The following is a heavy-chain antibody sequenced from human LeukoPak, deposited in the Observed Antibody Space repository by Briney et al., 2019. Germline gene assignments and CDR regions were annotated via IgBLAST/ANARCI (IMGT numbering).Heavy chain of an antibody. J-gene: IGHJ4*02. CDR3: ATTTIRLGY. D-gene: IGHD1-26*01. V-gene: IGHV4-39*07. CDR2: INHSGST. Sequence: SQTLSLTCTVSGGSISSGSYYWSWIRQPPGKGLEWIGEINHSGSTNYNPSLKSRVTISVDTPKNQFSLKLSSVTAADTAVYYCATTTIRLGYWGQGTLVTVSS. CDR1: GGSISSGSYY.